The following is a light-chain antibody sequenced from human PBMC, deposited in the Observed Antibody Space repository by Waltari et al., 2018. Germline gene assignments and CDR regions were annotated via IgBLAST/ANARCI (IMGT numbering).Light chain of an antibody. J-gene: IGKJ1*01. CDR1: QSVSRA. Sequence: EIVLTQSPGTLSLSLGERATVSCRASQSVSRALAWYQQKPGQAPRLLIYGASTRATGIPYRFSGSGSGTDFSLTSSRVEPDDFAVYYCQHYLRLPVTFGQGTTVEI. CDR3: QHYLRLPVT. V-gene: IGKV3-20*01. CDR2: GAS.